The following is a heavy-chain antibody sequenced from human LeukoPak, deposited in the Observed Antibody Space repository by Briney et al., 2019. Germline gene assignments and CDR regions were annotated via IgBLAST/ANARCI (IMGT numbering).Heavy chain of an antibody. CDR2: IKEDGRET. CDR1: GFDLGHYE. J-gene: IGHJ5*02. Sequence: GGSLRLSCAASGFDLGHYEVSWVRQAPGKGLEWVANIKEDGRETYYVDSVKGRFTISRDNAKNSLYLRVNSLRAEDTAVYYCARVTRNSGRHPSLFDNWGQGTLVIVSS. V-gene: IGHV3-7*01. D-gene: IGHD1-26*01. CDR3: ARVTRNSGRHPSLFDN.